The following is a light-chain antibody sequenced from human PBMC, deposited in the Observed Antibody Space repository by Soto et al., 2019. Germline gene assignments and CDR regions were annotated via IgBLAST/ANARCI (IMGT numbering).Light chain of an antibody. CDR2: DAS. J-gene: IGKJ5*01. V-gene: IGKV3-20*01. Sequence: ELVMTQSPGTLCLPPGERATLSCRASQSVSSSYLAWYQQKPGQAPRLLIYDASSRATGIPDRFSGSGSGTDFTLTISRLEPEDFAVYYCQQYGSLWITFGQGTRLEIK. CDR1: QSVSSSY. CDR3: QQYGSLWIT.